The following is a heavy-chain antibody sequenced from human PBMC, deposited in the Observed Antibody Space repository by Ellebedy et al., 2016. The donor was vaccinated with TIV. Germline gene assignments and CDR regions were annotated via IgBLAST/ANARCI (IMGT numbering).Heavy chain of an antibody. Sequence: MPSETLSLTCNVSGGSISSSSYYWGWIRQPPGKGLEWIGSIYYSGSTYYNPSLKSRVTISVDTSKNQFSLKLSSVTAADTAVYYCARAWPYYFDYWGQGTLVTVSS. J-gene: IGHJ4*02. CDR2: IYYSGST. CDR3: ARAWPYYFDY. CDR1: GGSISSSSYY. V-gene: IGHV4-39*07. D-gene: IGHD5-12*01.